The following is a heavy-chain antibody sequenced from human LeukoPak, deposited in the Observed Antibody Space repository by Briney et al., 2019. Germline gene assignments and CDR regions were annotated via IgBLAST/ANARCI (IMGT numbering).Heavy chain of an antibody. CDR2: IKYDGSHT. Sequence: GGSLRLSCAASGFIFSNYWMLWVRQAPGKGLVWVSRIKYDGSHTDYADSVKGRFTISRDNAKNTLFLQMNSLGAEDTAVYYCATARRQGYNLVDSWGQGTLVTVSS. CDR3: ATARRQGYNLVDS. J-gene: IGHJ5*02. D-gene: IGHD5-24*01. CDR1: GFIFSNYW. V-gene: IGHV3-74*01.